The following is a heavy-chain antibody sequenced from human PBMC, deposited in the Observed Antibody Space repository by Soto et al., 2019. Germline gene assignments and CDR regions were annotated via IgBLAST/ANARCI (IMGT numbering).Heavy chain of an antibody. CDR3: ARDGGPYCGGDCYTSFDY. J-gene: IGHJ4*02. V-gene: IGHV1-69*12. Sequence: QVQLVQSGAEVKKPGSSVKVSCKASGGTFSSYAISWVRQAPGQGLEWMGGIIPIFGTANYAQKFQGRVTITADEXTXTXXMELSSLRSGDTAVYYCARDGGPYCGGDCYTSFDYWGQGTLVTVSS. CDR1: GGTFSSYA. D-gene: IGHD2-21*02. CDR2: IIPIFGTA.